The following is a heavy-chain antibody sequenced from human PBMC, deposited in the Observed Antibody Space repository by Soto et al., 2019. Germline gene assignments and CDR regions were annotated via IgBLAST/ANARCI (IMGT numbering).Heavy chain of an antibody. Sequence: QLLESGGGLVQPGGSLRLSCAASGFTFSRYVMSWVRQAPGRGLEWVSAISGSGYSTYYADSVKDRFTISRDYSKNTFYLHMNSLSAEDTAVYYCAKDGETDYYDSTGYYYPWGQGTVVTVSS. CDR3: AKDGETDYYDSTGYYYP. D-gene: IGHD3-22*01. CDR2: ISGSGYST. V-gene: IGHV3-23*01. CDR1: GFTFSRYV. J-gene: IGHJ5*02.